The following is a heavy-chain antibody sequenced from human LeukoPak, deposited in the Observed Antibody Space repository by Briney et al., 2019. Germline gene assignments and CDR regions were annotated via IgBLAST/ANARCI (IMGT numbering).Heavy chain of an antibody. V-gene: IGHV3-33*01. CDR3: ARDRAAAMEYYYMDV. J-gene: IGHJ6*03. CDR1: GFTFRSYG. D-gene: IGHD2-2*01. CDR2: IWYDGSNK. Sequence: GGSLRLSCAASGFTFRSYGMHWVRQAPGEGLEWVAVIWYDGSNKNYADSVKGRFTISRDNSKNTLYLQMNSLRAEDTAVYYCARDRAAAMEYYYMDVCGKGTTVTVSS.